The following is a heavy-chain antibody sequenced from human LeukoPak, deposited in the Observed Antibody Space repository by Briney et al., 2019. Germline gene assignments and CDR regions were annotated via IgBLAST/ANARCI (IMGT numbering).Heavy chain of an antibody. D-gene: IGHD3-22*01. CDR2: ISSSSSYI. CDR1: GFTFSSYS. J-gene: IGHJ4*02. Sequence: GGSLRLSCAASGFTFSSYSMNWVRQAPGKGLEWVSSISSSSSYIYYADSVKGRFTISRDNAKNSLYLQMNSLRAEDTAVYYCARDEYDNYYFDYWGQGTLVTVSS. V-gene: IGHV3-21*01. CDR3: ARDEYDNYYFDY.